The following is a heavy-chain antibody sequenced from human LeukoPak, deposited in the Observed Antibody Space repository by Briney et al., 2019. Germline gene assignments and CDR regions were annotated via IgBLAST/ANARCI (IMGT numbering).Heavy chain of an antibody. V-gene: IGHV3-23*01. CDR1: GFTFRNYA. Sequence: QPGGSLTLSCAASGFTFRNYAMRWVRQAPGKGLEWVSGLGGSGGNTHYANSVKGRFTISRDNSRNTLYLQMNGLRAEDTAVYYCAKLVFQKADYWYFDLWGRGTLVTVSS. CDR2: LGGSGGNT. D-gene: IGHD6-19*01. CDR3: AKLVFQKADYWYFDL. J-gene: IGHJ2*01.